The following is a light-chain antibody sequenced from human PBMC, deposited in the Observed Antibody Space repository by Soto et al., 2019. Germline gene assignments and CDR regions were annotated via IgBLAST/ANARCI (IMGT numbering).Light chain of an antibody. CDR1: QSISIW. J-gene: IGKJ5*01. V-gene: IGKV1-5*01. Sequence: DIQMTQSPSTLSASAGDRVTITCRASQSISIWLAWYQQKPGKAPKLLINDASSLESGVPSRFSGSGSGTEFTLTISSLQPDDFATYYCQRFNSFPITFGQGTRLEIK. CDR2: DAS. CDR3: QRFNSFPIT.